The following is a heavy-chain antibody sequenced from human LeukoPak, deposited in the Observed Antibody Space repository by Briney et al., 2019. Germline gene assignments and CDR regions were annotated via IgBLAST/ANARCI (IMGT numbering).Heavy chain of an antibody. V-gene: IGHV3-23*01. D-gene: IGHD3-22*01. Sequence: PGGSLRLSCAASGFTFSSYGMHWVRQAPGKGLEWVSSIDYSGGSSYYPDSVKGRFTISRDDSKNTLYLQLNSLRADDTAVYYCARMGTYYYDSSGENFQHWGQGTLVTVSS. CDR2: IDYSGGSS. CDR1: GFTFSSYG. CDR3: ARMGTYYYDSSGENFQH. J-gene: IGHJ1*01.